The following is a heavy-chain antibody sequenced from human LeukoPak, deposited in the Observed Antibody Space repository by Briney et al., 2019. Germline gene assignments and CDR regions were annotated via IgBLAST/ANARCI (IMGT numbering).Heavy chain of an antibody. CDR1: GGSISSGDYY. D-gene: IGHD6-13*01. CDR3: ARGGGYSSSWYLDFDY. J-gene: IGHJ4*02. Sequence: SQTLSLTCTVSGGSISSGDYYWSWIRQPPGKGLEWSGYIYYSGSTYYNPSLKSRVTISVDTSKNQFSLKLSSVTAADTAVYYCARGGGYSSSWYLDFDYWGQGTLVTVSS. CDR2: IYYSGST. V-gene: IGHV4-30-4*01.